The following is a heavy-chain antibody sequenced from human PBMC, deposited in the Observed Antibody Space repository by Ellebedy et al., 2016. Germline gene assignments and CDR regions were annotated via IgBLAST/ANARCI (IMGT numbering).Heavy chain of an antibody. J-gene: IGHJ3*02. V-gene: IGHV1-2*02. D-gene: IGHD6-13*01. CDR1: GYTFTGYY. CDR2: INPNSGGT. Sequence: ASVKVSCXASGYTFTGYYMHWVRQAPGQGLEWMGWINPNSGGTNYAQKFQGRVTMTRDTSISTAYMELSRLRSDDTAVYYCARGQRFAYSSSWFPLDAFDIWGQGTMVTVSS. CDR3: ARGQRFAYSSSWFPLDAFDI.